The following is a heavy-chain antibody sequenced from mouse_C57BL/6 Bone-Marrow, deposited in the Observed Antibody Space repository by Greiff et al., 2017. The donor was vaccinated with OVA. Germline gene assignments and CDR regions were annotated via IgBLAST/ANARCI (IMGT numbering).Heavy chain of an antibody. D-gene: IGHD1-1*01. CDR3: ARSRITTVFDY. Sequence: VQLQQSGPELVKPGASVKLSCKASGYAFSSSWMNWVKQRPGKGLEWIGRIYPGDGDTNYNGKFKGKATLTADKSSSTAYMQLSSLTSEDSAVYFCARSRITTVFDYWGQGTTLTVSS. CDR1: GYAFSSSW. V-gene: IGHV1-82*01. J-gene: IGHJ2*01. CDR2: IYPGDGDT.